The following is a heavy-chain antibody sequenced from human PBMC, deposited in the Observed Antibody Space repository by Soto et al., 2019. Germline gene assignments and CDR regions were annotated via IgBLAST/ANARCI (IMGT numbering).Heavy chain of an antibody. J-gene: IGHJ5*02. Sequence: PGGSLRLSCAASGFTFSSYAMSWVRQAPGKGLEWVSAMSGGGGSTYYADSVKGRFTISRDNSKNTLYLQMNSLRAEDTAVYYCAKDRPGTTGPGRFDTWGQGTLVTVSS. CDR1: GFTFSSYA. V-gene: IGHV3-23*01. D-gene: IGHD1-7*01. CDR2: MSGGGGST. CDR3: AKDRPGTTGPGRFDT.